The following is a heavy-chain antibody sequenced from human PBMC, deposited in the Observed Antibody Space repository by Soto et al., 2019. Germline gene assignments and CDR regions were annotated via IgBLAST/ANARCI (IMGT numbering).Heavy chain of an antibody. Sequence: GSLRLSCVASGFTFRSYAMSWVRQAPGKGLEWVSAISGSGGSTYYADSVKGRFTISRDNSKNTLYLQMNSLRAEDTAVYYCARTPLTRGYYYGMDVWGQGTTVTVSS. J-gene: IGHJ6*02. CDR2: ISGSGGST. V-gene: IGHV3-23*01. D-gene: IGHD2-15*01. CDR1: GFTFRSYA. CDR3: ARTPLTRGYYYGMDV.